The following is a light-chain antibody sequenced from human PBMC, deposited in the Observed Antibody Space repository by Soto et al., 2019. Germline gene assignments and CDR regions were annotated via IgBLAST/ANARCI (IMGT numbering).Light chain of an antibody. V-gene: IGKV1-9*01. CDR1: QGISSY. J-gene: IGKJ5*01. Sequence: RLTQSPASLSASVGDTVTITCRASQGISSYLAWYQQKPGKAPKLLIYAASTLQSGVPSRFSGSGSGTDFTLTISSLQPEDFATYYCQQLNSYPIPFGQGTRLEIK. CDR3: QQLNSYPIP. CDR2: AAS.